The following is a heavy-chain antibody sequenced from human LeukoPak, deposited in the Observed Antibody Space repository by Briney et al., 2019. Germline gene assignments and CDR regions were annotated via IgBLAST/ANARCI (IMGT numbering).Heavy chain of an antibody. D-gene: IGHD2/OR15-2a*01. J-gene: IGHJ6*02. CDR1: GYSFTGNY. Sequence: ASVKVSCKASGYSFTGNYMHWVRQAPGQGLEWMGWISAYNGDTYYAPKFQGRVTLTTDTPTSTAYMEMRSLRSDDTAVYYCARFHADYFYTYGMDVWGQGTTVTVSS. CDR3: ARFHADYFYTYGMDV. V-gene: IGHV1-18*04. CDR2: ISAYNGDT.